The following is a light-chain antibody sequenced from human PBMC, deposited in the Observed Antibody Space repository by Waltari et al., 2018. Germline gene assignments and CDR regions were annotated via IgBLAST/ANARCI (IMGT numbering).Light chain of an antibody. CDR2: TTS. CDR3: QQYNSYPLT. J-gene: IGKJ4*01. CDR1: QNINSW. V-gene: IGKV1D-16*01. Sequence: DIQMTTSPPSLHASVGDSVIITCRAGQNINSWLAWYQQKPEKAPKSLIYTTSSLQSGVPSRFSGSVSGTDFTLTISSLQPEDFATYYCQQYNSYPLTFGGGTKVELK.